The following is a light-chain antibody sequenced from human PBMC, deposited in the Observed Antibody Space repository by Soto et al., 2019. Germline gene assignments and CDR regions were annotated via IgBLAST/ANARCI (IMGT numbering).Light chain of an antibody. CDR3: QQYGSSPPFN. CDR1: QTVTSSY. Sequence: ETVLTQSPGTLSLSPRERATLSCRASQTVTSSYLAWYQQKPSQAPRLLIYGASGRATGIPDRFSGSGSGTDFTLTISRLEPEDFAVYYCQQYGSSPPFNFGPGTKVDIK. V-gene: IGKV3-20*01. J-gene: IGKJ3*01. CDR2: GAS.